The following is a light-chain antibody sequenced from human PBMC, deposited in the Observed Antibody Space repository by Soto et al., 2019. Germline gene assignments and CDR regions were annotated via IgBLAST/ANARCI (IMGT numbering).Light chain of an antibody. V-gene: IGKV3-20*01. CDR1: QSLSSSF. CDR3: QQYKT. Sequence: EIVLTQSPGTLSLSPGERATLSCRASQSLSSSFLAWYQQKPGQAPRLLIYGASSRATGIPDRFSGSGSGTDFTLTISRLEPEDFAVYYCQQYKTFGQGPKVEIK. CDR2: GAS. J-gene: IGKJ1*01.